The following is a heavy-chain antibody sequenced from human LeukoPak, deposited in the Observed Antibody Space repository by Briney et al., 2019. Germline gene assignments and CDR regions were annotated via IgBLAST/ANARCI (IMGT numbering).Heavy chain of an antibody. V-gene: IGHV1-69*04. CDR3: ARDHSLGYYYDSSGSGDEAFDI. Sequence: SVKVSCKASGGTFSSYAISWVRQAPGQGLEWMGRIIPILGIANYAQKFQGRVTITADKSTSTAHMELSSLRSEDTAVYYCARDHSLGYYYDSSGSGDEAFDIWGQGTMVTVSS. CDR2: IIPILGIA. D-gene: IGHD3-22*01. J-gene: IGHJ3*02. CDR1: GGTFSSYA.